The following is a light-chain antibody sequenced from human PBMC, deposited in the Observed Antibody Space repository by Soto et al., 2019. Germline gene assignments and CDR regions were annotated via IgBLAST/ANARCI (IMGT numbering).Light chain of an antibody. CDR2: DVI. V-gene: IGLV2-14*01. Sequence: QSALTQPASVSGSPGQSITISCTGTSSDVGGYNYVSWFQQHPGKAPKLIIYDVINRPSGVSNRSSASKSGNTASLTISGLTADDEAGYYCSSYTSSSTWVFGGGTKLTVL. J-gene: IGLJ3*02. CDR3: SSYTSSSTWV. CDR1: SSDVGGYNY.